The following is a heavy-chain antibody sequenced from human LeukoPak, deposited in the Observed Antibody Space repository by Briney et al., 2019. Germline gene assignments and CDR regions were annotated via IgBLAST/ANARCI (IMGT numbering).Heavy chain of an antibody. Sequence: ASVKVSCKASGYTFTSYYLHWVRQAPGQGLEWMGWINPNNGGTNYAQKFQGRVTMTRDTSISAAYMELSRLRSDDTAVYYCASRDGSGSYYTDYWGQGTLVTVSS. CDR3: ASRDGSGSYYTDY. D-gene: IGHD3-10*01. J-gene: IGHJ4*02. CDR1: GYTFTSYY. CDR2: INPNNGGT. V-gene: IGHV1-2*02.